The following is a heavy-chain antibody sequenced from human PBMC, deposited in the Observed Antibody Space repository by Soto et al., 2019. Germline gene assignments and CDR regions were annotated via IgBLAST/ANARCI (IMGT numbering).Heavy chain of an antibody. D-gene: IGHD2-15*01. CDR1: GFNFSSYA. CDR2: ISGSGGST. V-gene: IGHV3-23*01. Sequence: PGRSLRLSCAASGFNFSSYAMSCVRQAPGKGLEWVSAISGSGGSTYYADSVKGRFTISRDNSKNTLYLQMSSLRAEDTAVYYCAKDLEWVCSGGSCYFDYWGQGTLVTVSS. CDR3: AKDLEWVCSGGSCYFDY. J-gene: IGHJ4*02.